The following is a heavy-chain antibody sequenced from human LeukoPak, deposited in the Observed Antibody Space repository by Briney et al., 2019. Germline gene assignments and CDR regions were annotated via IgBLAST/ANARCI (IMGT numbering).Heavy chain of an antibody. D-gene: IGHD3-10*01. Sequence: GASAKVSCKASGYTFTSYGISWVRQAPGQGLEWMGWISAYNGNTNYAQKLQGRVTMTTDTSTSTAYMELRSLRSDDTAVYYCARDVPKLLWFGEPHSDYWGQGTLVTVSS. CDR3: ARDVPKLLWFGEPHSDY. J-gene: IGHJ4*02. V-gene: IGHV1-18*01. CDR2: ISAYNGNT. CDR1: GYTFTSYG.